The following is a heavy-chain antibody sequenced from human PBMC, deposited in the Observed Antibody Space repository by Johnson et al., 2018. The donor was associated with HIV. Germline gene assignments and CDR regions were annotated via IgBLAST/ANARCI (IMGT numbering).Heavy chain of an antibody. CDR2: IWYDGSNK. Sequence: QVQLLESGGGVVQPGRSLRLSCAASGFTFSSYGMHWVRQAPGKGLEWVAVIWYDGSNKYYADSVKGRFTISRDNSKNTLYLQMNSLRAEDTAVYYCAKDWHYYDSSGYYPNDAFDIWGQGTMVTVSS. CDR3: AKDWHYYDSSGYYPNDAFDI. CDR1: GFTFSSYG. J-gene: IGHJ3*02. V-gene: IGHV3-33*06. D-gene: IGHD3-22*01.